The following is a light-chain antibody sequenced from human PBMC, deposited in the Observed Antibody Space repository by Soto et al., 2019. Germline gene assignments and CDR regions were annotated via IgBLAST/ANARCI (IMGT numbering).Light chain of an antibody. CDR1: QRVDSN. CDR3: QQYTSWPIT. V-gene: IGKV3-15*01. CDR2: GIS. J-gene: IGKJ5*01. Sequence: ELVLTQSPATLSVSPGERATLSCRASQRVDSNYLAWYQQKPGQAPRLLIYGISARATGIPDRFSGSGSGTEFTLTISSLQSEDFAVYYCQQYTSWPITFGQGTRLEIK.